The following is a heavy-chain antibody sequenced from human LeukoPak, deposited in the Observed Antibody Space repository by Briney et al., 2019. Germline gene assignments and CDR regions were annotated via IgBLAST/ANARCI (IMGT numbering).Heavy chain of an antibody. CDR3: ARQHDSYYYYYIDV. CDR1: GGSISSYY. Sequence: SKTLSLTCTVSGGSISSYYWSWIRQPAGKGLEWIGRIYTSGSTNYNPSLKSRVTMSVDTSKNQFSLKLSSVTAADTAVYYCARQHDSYYYYYIDVWGSGTTVTVSS. CDR2: IYTSGST. V-gene: IGHV4-4*07. J-gene: IGHJ6*03.